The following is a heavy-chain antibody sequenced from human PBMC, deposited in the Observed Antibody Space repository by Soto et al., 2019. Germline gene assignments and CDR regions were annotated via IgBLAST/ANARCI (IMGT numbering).Heavy chain of an antibody. J-gene: IGHJ6*03. Sequence: QVQLVESGGGLVKPGGSLRLSCAASGFTFSDSFMSWSRQTPGKGLEWLSFISGSDGNIYYADSVRGRFSISRDNAKNSVYRQMNSLRAADTYVYYCAGDQGPNYLAVWGKGTTVTVS. CDR1: GFTFSDSF. CDR2: ISGSDGNI. CDR3: AGDQGPNYLAV. V-gene: IGHV3-11*01.